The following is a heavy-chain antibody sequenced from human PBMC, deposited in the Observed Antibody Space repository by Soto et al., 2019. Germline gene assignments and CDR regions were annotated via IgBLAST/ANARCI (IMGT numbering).Heavy chain of an antibody. CDR2: IWNSGTT. Sequence: QVQLQESGPGLVKPSETMSLTCTVSGVSISNSYCSWVRQPPGKKLEWIGHIWNSGTTDSNPSLWGRVTEDVDTSKKQVSLRLSSVTAKDTGGYDCARGGGSYTTGWYNDYWGQGTLVTVSS. CDR1: GVSISNSY. V-gene: IGHV4-4*09. J-gene: IGHJ4*02. D-gene: IGHD6-19*01. CDR3: ARGGGSYTTGWYNDY.